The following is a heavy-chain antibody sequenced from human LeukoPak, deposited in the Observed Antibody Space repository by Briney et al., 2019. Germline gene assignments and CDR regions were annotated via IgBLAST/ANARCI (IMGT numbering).Heavy chain of an antibody. CDR2: IYYSGST. CDR3: ARGAYCSGGSCYYWYFDL. D-gene: IGHD2-15*01. J-gene: IGHJ2*01. Sequence: SQTLSLTCTVSGGSISSGDYYWSWLRQPPGKGLEWIGYIYYSGSTYYNPSLKSRVTISVDTSKNQFSLKLSSVTAADTAVYYCARGAYCSGGSCYYWYFDLWGRGTLVTVSS. CDR1: GGSISSGDYY. V-gene: IGHV4-30-4*01.